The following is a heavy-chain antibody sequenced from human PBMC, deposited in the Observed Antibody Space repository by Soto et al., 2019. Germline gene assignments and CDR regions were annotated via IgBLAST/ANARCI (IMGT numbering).Heavy chain of an antibody. CDR2: IYWDDDK. V-gene: IGHV2-5*02. CDR3: AHRVLRTVFGLVTTTAIYFDF. CDR1: GFSLTTSGVG. D-gene: IGHD3-3*01. Sequence: QITLNESGPTVVRPTETLTLTCRFSGFSLTTSGVGVGWIRQSPGKAPEWLALIYWDDDKRYSASLKSRLTITKDTSKNQVVLTVSDVDPTYTATYYCAHRVLRTVFGLVTTTAIYFDFWGQGTPVAVSS. J-gene: IGHJ4*02.